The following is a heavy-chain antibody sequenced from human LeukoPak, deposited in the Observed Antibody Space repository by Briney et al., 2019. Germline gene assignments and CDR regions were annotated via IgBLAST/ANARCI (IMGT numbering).Heavy chain of an antibody. V-gene: IGHV3-23*01. CDR2: INGNGGTT. CDR1: GFTFSSYA. D-gene: IGHD3-22*01. CDR3: AKIPSGYDAFDI. Sequence: GGSLRLSCAASGFTFSSYALSWVRQAPGKGLEWVSTINGNGGTTYYAGSVKGRFIISRDNSKNTLYLQMNSLRAEDTAVYYCAKIPSGYDAFDIWGQGTMVTVSS. J-gene: IGHJ3*02.